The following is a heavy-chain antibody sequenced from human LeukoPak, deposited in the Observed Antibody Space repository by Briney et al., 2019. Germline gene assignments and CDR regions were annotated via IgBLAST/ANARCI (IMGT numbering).Heavy chain of an antibody. CDR3: ARVYSYGFDY. V-gene: IGHV1-69*13. CDR1: GGTFSSYA. Sequence: GASVKVSCKASGGTFSSYAISWVRQAPGQGLEWMGGIIPIFGTANYAQKFQGRVTITADESTSTAYMELSSPRSEDTAVYYCARVYSYGFDYWGQGTLVTVSS. D-gene: IGHD5-18*01. J-gene: IGHJ4*02. CDR2: IIPIFGTA.